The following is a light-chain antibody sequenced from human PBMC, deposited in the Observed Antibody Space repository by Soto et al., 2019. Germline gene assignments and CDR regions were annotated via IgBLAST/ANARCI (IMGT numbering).Light chain of an antibody. Sequence: QSALTQPASVSGSPGQSITLSCTGTSSDIGGYDYVSWYQRHPGKAPKLIIYDVNNRPSGVSNRFSGSKSGNTASLTISGLPAEDEADYYCPSYASGSSHVVFGGGTKLSVL. CDR3: PSYASGSSHVV. V-gene: IGLV2-14*01. J-gene: IGLJ2*01. CDR2: DVN. CDR1: SSDIGGYDY.